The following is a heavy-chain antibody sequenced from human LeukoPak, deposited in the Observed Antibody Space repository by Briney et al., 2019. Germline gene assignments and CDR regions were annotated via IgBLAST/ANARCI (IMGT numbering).Heavy chain of an antibody. Sequence: EGSLRLSCEASGFTFSAYAMTWVRQAPGKGLEWVSSIGSDNKAHYSESVKGRFAISRDNSKSMLFLQLNSLRAEDTALYYCARDLHYYEAMDVWGQGTTVTVSS. V-gene: IGHV3-23*01. J-gene: IGHJ6*02. CDR1: GFTFSAYA. CDR2: IGSDNKA. CDR3: ARDLHYYEAMDV.